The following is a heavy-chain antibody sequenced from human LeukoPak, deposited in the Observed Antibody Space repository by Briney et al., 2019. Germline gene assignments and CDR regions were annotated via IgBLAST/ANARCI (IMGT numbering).Heavy chain of an antibody. CDR2: ISSSSSYI. D-gene: IGHD3-22*01. CDR1: GFTFSSYS. Sequence: GGSLRLSCAASGFTFSSYSMNWVRQAPGKGVEWVSSISSSSSYIYYADSVKGRFTISRDNAKNSLYLQMNSLRAEDTAVYYCARGLYYDSSGYEPLDYWGQGTLVTVSS. J-gene: IGHJ4*02. CDR3: ARGLYYDSSGYEPLDY. V-gene: IGHV3-21*01.